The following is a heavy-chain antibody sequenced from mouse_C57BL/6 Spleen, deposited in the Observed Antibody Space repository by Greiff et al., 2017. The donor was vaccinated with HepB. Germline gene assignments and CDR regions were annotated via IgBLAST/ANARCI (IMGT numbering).Heavy chain of an antibody. CDR2: IDPSDSET. V-gene: IGHV1-52*01. Sequence: QVQLQQPGAELVRPGSSVKLSCKASGYTFTSYWMHWVKQRPIQGLEWIGNIDPSDSETHYNQKFKDKATLTVDKSSSTAYMQLSSLTSEDSAVYYCAMTTDHGHFDYWGQGTTLTVSS. CDR3: AMTTDHGHFDY. CDR1: GYTFTSYW. J-gene: IGHJ2*01. D-gene: IGHD1-1*01.